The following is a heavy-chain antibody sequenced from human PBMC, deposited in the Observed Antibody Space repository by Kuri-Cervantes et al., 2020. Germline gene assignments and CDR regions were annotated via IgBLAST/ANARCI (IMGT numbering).Heavy chain of an antibody. CDR2: INAGNGNT. V-gene: IGHV1-3*01. J-gene: IGHJ6*03. CDR3: ATGKAVAGTPYYYYMDV. Sequence: ASVKVSCKASGGTFSNYAINWVRQAPGQGLEWMGWINAGNGNTKYSQKFQGRVTITRDTSASTAYMELSSLRSEDTAVYYCATGKAVAGTPYYYYMDVWGKGTTVTVSS. D-gene: IGHD6-19*01. CDR1: GGTFSNYA.